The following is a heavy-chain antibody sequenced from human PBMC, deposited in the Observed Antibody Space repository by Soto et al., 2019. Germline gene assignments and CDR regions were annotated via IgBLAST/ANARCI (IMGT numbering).Heavy chain of an antibody. CDR2: IIPIFGTA. Sequence: QVQLVQSGAEVKKPGSSVKVSCKASGGTFSSYAISWVRQGPGQGLEWMGGIIPIFGTANYAQKFQGRVTITADESTSTAYMELSSLRSEDTAVYYCATPGIAVAGTPGPLDYWGQGTLVSVSS. J-gene: IGHJ4*02. CDR3: ATPGIAVAGTPGPLDY. D-gene: IGHD6-19*01. V-gene: IGHV1-69*01. CDR1: GGTFSSYA.